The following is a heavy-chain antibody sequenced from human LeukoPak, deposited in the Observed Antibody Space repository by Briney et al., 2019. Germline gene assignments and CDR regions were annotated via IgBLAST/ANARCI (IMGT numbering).Heavy chain of an antibody. V-gene: IGHV4-34*01. CDR2: INHSGST. CDR3: AREVIVVTSENTEIFDY. J-gene: IGHJ4*02. CDR1: GGSFSGYY. D-gene: IGHD3-22*01. Sequence: SETLSLTCAVYGGSFSGYYWSWIRQPPGKGLEWIGEINHSGSTNYNPSLKSRVTISVDTSKNQFSLKLSSVTAADTAVYYCAREVIVVTSENTEIFDYWGQGTLVTVSS.